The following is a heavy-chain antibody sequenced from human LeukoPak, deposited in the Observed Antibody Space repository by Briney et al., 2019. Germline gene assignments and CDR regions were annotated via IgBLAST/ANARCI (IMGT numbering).Heavy chain of an antibody. V-gene: IGHV4-4*07. CDR3: ARVGYSSSWYWNWFDP. Sequence: SETLSLTCTVSGGSISSYYWSWIRRPAGKGLEWIGRIYSSGSTNYNPPLKSRVTISVDTSKNQFSLKLSSVTAADTAVYYCARVGYSSSWYWNWFDPWGQGTLVTVSS. CDR1: GGSISSYY. D-gene: IGHD6-13*01. J-gene: IGHJ5*02. CDR2: IYSSGST.